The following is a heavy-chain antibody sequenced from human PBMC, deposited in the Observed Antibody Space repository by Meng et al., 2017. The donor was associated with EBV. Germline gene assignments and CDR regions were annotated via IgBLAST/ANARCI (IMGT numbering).Heavy chain of an antibody. D-gene: IGHD4-17*01. Sequence: VGSGGGVVRPGGSLRLSCAASGFTFDDYGMSWVRQAPGKGLEWVSGINWNGGSTGYADSVKGRFTISRDNAKNSLYLQMNSLRAEDTALYHCARVRGDYGDYGWFDPWGQGTLVTVSS. CDR3: ARVRGDYGDYGWFDP. J-gene: IGHJ5*02. V-gene: IGHV3-20*01. CDR2: INWNGGST. CDR1: GFTFDDYG.